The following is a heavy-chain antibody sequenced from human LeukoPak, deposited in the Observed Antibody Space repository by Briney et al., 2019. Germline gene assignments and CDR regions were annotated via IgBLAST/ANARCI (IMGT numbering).Heavy chain of an antibody. D-gene: IGHD1-14*01. J-gene: IGHJ4*02. CDR1: GFTFGDYA. Sequence: AGGSLRLSRTASGFTFGDYAMSWVRQAPGRGLEWVANIKQDGSEKYYVDSVKGRFTISRDNSKNLLYLQLTSLRAEDTALYYCARDRGRNSFDYWGQGTLVSVSA. CDR2: IKQDGSEK. CDR3: ARDRGRNSFDY. V-gene: IGHV3-7*01.